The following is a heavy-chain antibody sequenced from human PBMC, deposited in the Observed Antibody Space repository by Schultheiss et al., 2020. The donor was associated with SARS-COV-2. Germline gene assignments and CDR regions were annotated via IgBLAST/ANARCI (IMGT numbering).Heavy chain of an antibody. D-gene: IGHD2-21*01. CDR3: ARGVLSGKRSVVVIASLRGWFDP. CDR2: IHHRGSP. Sequence: SQTLSLTCTVSGGSISSYYWSWIWQPPGKGLEWFGYIHHRGSPYYNPSLKSRVTMSVDTSKNQYPLKLSSVTAADTAVNYCARGVLSGKRSVVVIASLRGWFDPWGQGTLVTVSS. J-gene: IGHJ5*02. V-gene: IGHV4-59*12. CDR1: GGSISSYY.